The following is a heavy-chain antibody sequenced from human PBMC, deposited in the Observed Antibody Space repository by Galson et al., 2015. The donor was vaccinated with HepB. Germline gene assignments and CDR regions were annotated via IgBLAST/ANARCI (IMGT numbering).Heavy chain of an antibody. CDR2: ISGRGGNT. Sequence: SLRLSCAASRFTFSSYAMSWVRQAPGKGLEWVSSISGRGGNTYYTDSVKGRFTISRDNSKKMVYLQMNSLRAEDTALYYCGKDPVRASYRPYGMDVWGQGTTVTVSS. CDR3: GKDPVRASYRPYGMDV. J-gene: IGHJ6*02. V-gene: IGHV3-23*01. D-gene: IGHD5-18*01. CDR1: RFTFSSYA.